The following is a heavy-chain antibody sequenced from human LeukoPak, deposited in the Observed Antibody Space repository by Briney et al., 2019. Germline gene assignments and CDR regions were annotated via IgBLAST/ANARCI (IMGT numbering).Heavy chain of an antibody. CDR2: IYHSGST. V-gene: IGHV4-38-2*02. Sequence: SETLSLTCTVSGYSISSGYYWGWIRQPPGKGLEWIGSIYHSGSTYYNPSLKSRVTISVDTSKNQFSLKLSSVTAADTAVYYCAREKYGTYYYGSGSPTGEDYWGQGTLVTVSS. D-gene: IGHD3-10*01. J-gene: IGHJ4*02. CDR3: AREKYGTYYYGSGSPTGEDY. CDR1: GYSISSGYY.